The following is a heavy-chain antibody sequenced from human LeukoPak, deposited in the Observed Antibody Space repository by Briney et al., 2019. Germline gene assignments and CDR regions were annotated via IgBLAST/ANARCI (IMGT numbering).Heavy chain of an antibody. V-gene: IGHV3-11*04. CDR2: INIGGTNT. CDR3: ARANYSDYGGGFDC. J-gene: IGHJ5*01. D-gene: IGHD4-11*01. CDR1: GFTFNDYY. Sequence: GGSLRLSCAASGFTFNDYYMSWIRQAPGKGLEWLSYINIGGTNTHYADSVKGRFTISRDNAKKSLYLEMNNLRAEDTATYYCARANYSDYGGGFDCWGRGTLVTVSS.